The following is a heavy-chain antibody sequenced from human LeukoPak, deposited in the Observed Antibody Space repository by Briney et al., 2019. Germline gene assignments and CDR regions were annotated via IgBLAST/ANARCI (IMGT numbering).Heavy chain of an antibody. Sequence: PSQTLSLTCTVSGGSISSGGYYWSWIRQPPGKGLEWIGYIYYSGSTYYNPSLKSRVTISVDTSKNQFSLKLSSVTAADTAVYYCARDQSVIHIFDYWGQGTLVTVPS. CDR1: GGSISSGGYY. CDR3: ARDQSVIHIFDY. J-gene: IGHJ4*02. D-gene: IGHD5/OR15-5a*01. V-gene: IGHV4-31*03. CDR2: IYYSGST.